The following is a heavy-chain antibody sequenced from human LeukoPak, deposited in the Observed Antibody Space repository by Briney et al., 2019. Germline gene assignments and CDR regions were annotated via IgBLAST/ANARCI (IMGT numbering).Heavy chain of an antibody. Sequence: GASLKISCKGSGYIFTTYWIGWVRQLPGKGLEWMGIIYPDDSDTRYSPSFQGQVTISADKSISTAYLQRSSLKASDTAMYYCARRGYYGSGSYPHFDYWGQGTLVTVSS. V-gene: IGHV5-51*01. D-gene: IGHD3-10*01. CDR3: ARRGYYGSGSYPHFDY. CDR1: GYIFTTYW. CDR2: IYPDDSDT. J-gene: IGHJ4*02.